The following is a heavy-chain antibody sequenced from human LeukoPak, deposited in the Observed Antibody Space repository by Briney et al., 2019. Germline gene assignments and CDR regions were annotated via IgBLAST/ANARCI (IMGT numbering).Heavy chain of an antibody. CDR3: AGGPPYLDSVPDS. V-gene: IGHV4-31*03. D-gene: IGHD3-22*01. Sequence: SETLSLTCTVAGASISSDAYFWSWIRQHPGKGLEWLGYIYYTGNTAPNPSLRSRLTISRDTSKNQFSLSLTSVTAADTAVYYCAGGPPYLDSVPDSWGQGTLVTVSS. CDR2: IYYTGNT. J-gene: IGHJ4*02. CDR1: GASISSDAYF.